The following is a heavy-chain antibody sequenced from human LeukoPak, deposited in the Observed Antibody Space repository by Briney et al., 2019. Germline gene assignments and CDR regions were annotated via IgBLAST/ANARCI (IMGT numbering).Heavy chain of an antibody. Sequence: GGSLRLSCAASEFTFSNAWMSWVRQAPGKGLEWVGRIKSKTDGGTTDYAAPVKGRFTISRDDSKNTLYLQMNSLKASDTAMYYCARQKVYGITEAGPAISYYYYYMDVWGKGTTVTISS. CDR3: ARQKVYGITEAGPAISYYYYYMDV. J-gene: IGHJ6*03. V-gene: IGHV3-15*01. D-gene: IGHD6-13*01. CDR1: EFTFSNAW. CDR2: IKSKTDGGTT.